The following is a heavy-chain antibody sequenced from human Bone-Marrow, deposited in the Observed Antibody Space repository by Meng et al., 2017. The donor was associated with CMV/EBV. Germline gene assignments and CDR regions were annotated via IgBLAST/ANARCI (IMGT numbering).Heavy chain of an antibody. V-gene: IGHV4-39*01. CDR3: AADIVVVPAAIVPACFDL. Sequence: SETLSLTCTVSGGSISSSSYYWGWIRQPPGKGLEWIGSIYYSGSTYYNPSLKSRVTISVDTSKNQFSLKLSSVTAADTAVYYCAADIVVVPAAIVPACFDLWGRGTLVTVSS. CDR2: IYYSGST. D-gene: IGHD2-2*01. CDR1: GGSISSSSYY. J-gene: IGHJ2*01.